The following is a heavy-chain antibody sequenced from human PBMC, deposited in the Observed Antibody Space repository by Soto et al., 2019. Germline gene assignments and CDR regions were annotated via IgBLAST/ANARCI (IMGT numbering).Heavy chain of an antibody. CDR1: GFTFTNYG. D-gene: IGHD4-4*01. CDR2: ISAYNGNT. J-gene: IGHJ4*02. Sequence: QVQLVQSGAEVKKPGASVKVSCKTSGFTFTNYGFSWVRQAPGEGLEWMGWISAYNGNTNYAQKFQGRVTMTTDTSTSTLYMELRSLRSDDTAVYYCARDTYSNYDYWGQGTLVTVSS. V-gene: IGHV1-18*01. CDR3: ARDTYSNYDY.